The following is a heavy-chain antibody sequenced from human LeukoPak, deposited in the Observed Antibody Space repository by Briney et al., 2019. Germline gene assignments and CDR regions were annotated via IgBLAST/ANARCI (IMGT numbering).Heavy chain of an antibody. D-gene: IGHD6-19*01. Sequence: GGSLRLSCAASGFTFSSYWMSWARQAPGKGLEWVANIKQDGSEKYYVDSVKGRFTISRDNAKNSLYLQMNSLRAEDTAVYYCARDSGLAYFDYWGQGTLVTVSS. CDR1: GFTFSSYW. J-gene: IGHJ4*02. CDR2: IKQDGSEK. CDR3: ARDSGLAYFDY. V-gene: IGHV3-7*01.